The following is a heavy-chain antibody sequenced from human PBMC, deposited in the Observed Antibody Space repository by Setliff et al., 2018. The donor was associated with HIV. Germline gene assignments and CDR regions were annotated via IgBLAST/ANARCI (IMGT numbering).Heavy chain of an antibody. Sequence: ASVKVSCKVSGYTLIELSMHWVRQAPGKGLEWMGGFDPEDGETIYAQKFQGRVTMTEDTSTDTAYMELSSPRAEDTAVYYCATMGSGGFGYFFDYWGQGTLVTVSS. CDR1: GYTLIELS. J-gene: IGHJ4*02. V-gene: IGHV1-24*01. CDR2: FDPEDGET. CDR3: ATMGSGGFGYFFDY. D-gene: IGHD6-19*01.